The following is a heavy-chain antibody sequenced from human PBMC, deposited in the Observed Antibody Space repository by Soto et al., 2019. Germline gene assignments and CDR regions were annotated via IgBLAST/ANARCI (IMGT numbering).Heavy chain of an antibody. Sequence: QVQLVQSGAEVKKPGASVKVSCKASGYTFTSYYMHWVRQAPGQGLEWMGIINPSGGSTSYAQKFQGRVTMTRDTSTSTVYMELSGLRSEDTAVYYCAREGLGSSSPDYYYYMDVWGKGTTVTVSS. V-gene: IGHV1-46*03. CDR1: GYTFTSYY. CDR2: INPSGGST. CDR3: AREGLGSSSPDYYYYMDV. J-gene: IGHJ6*03. D-gene: IGHD6-6*01.